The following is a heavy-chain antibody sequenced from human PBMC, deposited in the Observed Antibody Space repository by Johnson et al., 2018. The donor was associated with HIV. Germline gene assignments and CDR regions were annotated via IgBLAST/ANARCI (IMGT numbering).Heavy chain of an antibody. V-gene: IGHV3-66*02. Sequence: VQLVESGGGLVHPGGSLRLSCAASGFTVSSNYMNWVRQAPGKGLESVSVIYSGGSTYYADSVKGRFTISRDNSKNTLYLQMNSLKTEDSAVYYCTTDLIVVIPMGAFDVWGQGTTVTVSS. CDR1: GFTVSSNY. D-gene: IGHD2-15*01. J-gene: IGHJ3*01. CDR2: IYSGGST. CDR3: TTDLIVVIPMGAFDV.